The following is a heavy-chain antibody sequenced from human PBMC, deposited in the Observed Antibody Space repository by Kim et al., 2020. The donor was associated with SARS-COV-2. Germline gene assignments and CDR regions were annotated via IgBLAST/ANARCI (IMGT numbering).Heavy chain of an antibody. Sequence: YNPSLKRRVTISVDTSKNQFTVKLSSVTAADTAVYYCARRRLLWSYGMDVWGQGTTVTVSS. J-gene: IGHJ6*02. V-gene: IGHV4-34*01. D-gene: IGHD3-3*01. CDR3: ARRRLLWSYGMDV.